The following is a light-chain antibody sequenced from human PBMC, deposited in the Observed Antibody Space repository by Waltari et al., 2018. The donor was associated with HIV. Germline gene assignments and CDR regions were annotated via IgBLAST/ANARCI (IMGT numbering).Light chain of an antibody. V-gene: IGLV2-8*01. CDR2: EVT. CDR3: SSYAGSSNFYV. CDR1: GSDVGGYNY. J-gene: IGLJ1*01. Sequence: SALTQPPSASGSPGQAVTIACTGYGSDVGGYNYVPWYQHHPGKAPKLMIYEVTKRPSGVPDRFSGSKSGNTASLNVSGLRAEDEADYYCSSYAGSSNFYVFGSGTKVTVL.